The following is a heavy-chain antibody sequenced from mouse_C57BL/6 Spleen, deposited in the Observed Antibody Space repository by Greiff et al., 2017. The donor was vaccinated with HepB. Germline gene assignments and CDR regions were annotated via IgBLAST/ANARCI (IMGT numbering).Heavy chain of an antibody. CDR2: ISYDGSN. V-gene: IGHV3-6*01. D-gene: IGHD2-3*01. J-gene: IGHJ2*01. CDR1: GYSITSGYY. CDR3: ARGGNGYYGVFFDY. Sequence: EVKLQESGPGLVKPSQSLSLTCSVTGYSITSGYYWNWIRQFPGNKLEWMGYISYDGSNNYNPSLKNRISITRDTSKNQFFLKLNSVTTEDTATYYCARGGNGYYGVFFDYWGQGTTLTVSS.